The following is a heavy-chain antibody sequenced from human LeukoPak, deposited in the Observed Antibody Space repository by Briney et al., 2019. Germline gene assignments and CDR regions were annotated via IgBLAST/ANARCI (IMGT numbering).Heavy chain of an antibody. CDR2: IYYSGST. V-gene: IGHV4-39*01. D-gene: IGHD6-13*01. CDR1: GGSISSSSYY. J-gene: IGHJ4*02. CDR3: ARLISSSWYHEVLLGRDY. Sequence: PSETLSLACTVSGGSISSSSYYWGWIRQSPGKGLEWIGYIYYSGSTYYNPSLKSRVTISVDTSKSQFSLKLSSVTAADTAVYYCARLISSSWYHEVLLGRDYWGQGTLVTVSS.